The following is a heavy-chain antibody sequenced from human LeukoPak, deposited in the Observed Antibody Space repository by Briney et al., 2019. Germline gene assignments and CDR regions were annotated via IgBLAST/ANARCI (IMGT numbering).Heavy chain of an antibody. J-gene: IGHJ4*02. D-gene: IGHD3-9*01. CDR1: GFTFNSYN. V-gene: IGHV3-21*06. CDR2: LSSSSSYI. CDR3: ATDQRYAFDY. Sequence: GGSLRLSCAASGFTFNSYNMNWVRQAPGKGLEWVSSLSSSSSYIYYADSVKGRVTISRDDGKNTLYLHMNSLRDDDTAVYYCATDQRYAFDYWGQGILVTVSS.